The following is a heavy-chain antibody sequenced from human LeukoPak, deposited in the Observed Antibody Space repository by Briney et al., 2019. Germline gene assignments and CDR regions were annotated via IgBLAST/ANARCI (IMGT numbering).Heavy chain of an antibody. CDR1: AFTFDDYG. CDR2: INWNGGST. J-gene: IGHJ3*02. V-gene: IGHV3-20*03. D-gene: IGHD5-24*01. CDR3: ARDLGYKDYVSAFDI. Sequence: GGSLRLSYAASAFTFDDYGMTWVRQAPGKGLEWVSGINWNGGSTGYAVSVKGRFTISRDSAKNSLYLQMNSLRAEDTALYYCARDLGYKDYVSAFDIWGQGTMVTVSS.